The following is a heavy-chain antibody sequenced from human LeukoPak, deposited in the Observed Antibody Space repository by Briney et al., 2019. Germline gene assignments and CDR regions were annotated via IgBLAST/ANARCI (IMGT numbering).Heavy chain of an antibody. CDR1: GASISNSEFY. J-gene: IGHJ1*01. CDR3: ARDPPGGISEYFQH. CDR2: IYSSGSP. V-gene: IGHV4-39*07. D-gene: IGHD3-3*02. Sequence: PSETLSLTCTVSGASISNSEFYWGWIRQAPGKGLEWIGSIYSSGSPYYSPSFKSRATMSIDRSQNHFSLRLTSVTAADTAVYYCARDPPGGISEYFQHWGQGTLVTVSS.